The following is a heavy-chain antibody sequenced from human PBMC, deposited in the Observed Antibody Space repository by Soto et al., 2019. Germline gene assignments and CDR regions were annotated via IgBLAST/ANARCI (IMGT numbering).Heavy chain of an antibody. J-gene: IGHJ4*02. V-gene: IGHV3-9*01. CDR1: GFTFDDYA. Sequence: GGSLRLSCAASGFTFDDYAMHWVRQAPGKGLEWVSGISWNSGSIGYADSVKGRFTISRDNAKNSLYLQMNSLRAEDTALYYCAKARSWSSSSFDYWGQGTRVTVSS. D-gene: IGHD6-6*01. CDR3: AKARSWSSSSFDY. CDR2: ISWNSGSI.